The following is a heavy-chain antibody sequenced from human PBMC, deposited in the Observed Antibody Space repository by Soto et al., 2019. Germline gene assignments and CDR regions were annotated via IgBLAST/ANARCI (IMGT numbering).Heavy chain of an antibody. V-gene: IGHV4-39*01. CDR3: ARQVVVVVAATRYHYYYYMDV. CDR2: IYYSGST. J-gene: IGHJ6*03. Sequence: SETLSLPCTVSCGSIRSISYYWGCIRQTPGKGLEWIGSIYYSGSTYYNPSLKSRVTISVDTSKNQFSLKLSSVTAADTAVYYCARQVVVVVAATRYHYYYYMDVWGKGTTVTVSS. D-gene: IGHD2-15*01. CDR1: CGSIRSISYY.